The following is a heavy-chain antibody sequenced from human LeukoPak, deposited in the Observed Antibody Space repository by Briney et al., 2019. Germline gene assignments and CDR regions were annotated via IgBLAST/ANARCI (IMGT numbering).Heavy chain of an antibody. D-gene: IGHD5-18*01. J-gene: IGHJ4*02. V-gene: IGHV3-43*02. CDR2: ISGDGGST. Sequence: GGSLRLSCAASGFTFDDYAMHWVRQAPGKGLEWVSPISGDGGSTYYADSVKGRSTISRDNSKNSLYLQMNSLRTEDTALYYCAKAGDTAMVTDYWGQGTLVTVSS. CDR3: AKAGDTAMVTDY. CDR1: GFTFDDYA.